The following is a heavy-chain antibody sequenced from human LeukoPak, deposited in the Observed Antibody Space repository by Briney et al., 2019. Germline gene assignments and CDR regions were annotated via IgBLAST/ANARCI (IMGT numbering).Heavy chain of an antibody. CDR2: IYYSGST. CDR1: GGSISSSSYY. Sequence: KPSETLSLTCTVSGGSISSSSYYWGWIRQPPGKGLEWIGSIYYSGSTYYNPSLKSRVTMSVDTSKNQFSLKLSSVTAADTAVYYCARGIANVYYYSYYFDYWGQGTLVTVSS. D-gene: IGHD3-16*01. J-gene: IGHJ4*02. CDR3: ARGIANVYYYSYYFDY. V-gene: IGHV4-39*01.